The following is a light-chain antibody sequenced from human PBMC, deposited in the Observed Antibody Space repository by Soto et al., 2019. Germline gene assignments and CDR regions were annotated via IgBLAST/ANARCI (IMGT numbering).Light chain of an antibody. CDR1: QSVSSSY. V-gene: IGKV3-20*01. CDR3: QQYCSSPPWT. Sequence: EIVLTQSPGTLSLSPGERATLSCRASQSVSSSYLAWYQQKPGQAPRLLIYGASSRATGIPDRFSGSGSGTDFTLTNSRLEPEDFAVYYCQQYCSSPPWTFGQGTKVEIK. CDR2: GAS. J-gene: IGKJ1*01.